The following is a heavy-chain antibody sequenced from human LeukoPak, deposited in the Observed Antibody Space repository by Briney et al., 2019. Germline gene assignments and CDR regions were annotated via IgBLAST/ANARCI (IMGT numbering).Heavy chain of an antibody. V-gene: IGHV1-69*04. CDR3: AGAAAGMNNNYYYGMDV. CDR2: IIPIFNIA. CDR1: GGIFSSYA. D-gene: IGHD6-13*01. Sequence: ASVKVSCKASGGIFSSYAINWVRQAPGQGLEWMGRIIPIFNIANYTQKFQGRVTITADISTSTAYMELTSLTSEDTAVYYCAGAAAGMNNNYYYGMDVRGQGTTVTVSS. J-gene: IGHJ6*02.